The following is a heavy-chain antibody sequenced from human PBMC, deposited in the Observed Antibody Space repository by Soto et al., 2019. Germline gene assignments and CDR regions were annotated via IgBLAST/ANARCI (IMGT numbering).Heavy chain of an antibody. CDR1: GGSISSSSYY. V-gene: IGHV4-39*01. CDR2: INYSGST. D-gene: IGHD2-15*01. CDR3: ARHKYHSGGPSAS. Sequence: QLQLQESGPGLVKPSETLSLTCTVSGGSISSSSYYWGWIRQPPGKGLEWIGSINYSGSTYYNPSRKSRVIISVDPSKTQFSLKLSSVTAADTAVCYCARHKYHSGGPSASWGQGTRVTVSS. J-gene: IGHJ5*02.